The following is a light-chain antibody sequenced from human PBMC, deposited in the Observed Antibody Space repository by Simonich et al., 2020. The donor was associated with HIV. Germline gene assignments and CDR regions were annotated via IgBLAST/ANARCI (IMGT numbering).Light chain of an antibody. CDR1: QSISSW. Sequence: DIQLTQSPSTLSASVGDRVTITCRPSQSISSWLAWYQRKPGKAPKLLIYKASSLESGVPSRFSGSGSGTEFTLTISSLQPDDSATYYCQQYNSYSPGYTFGQGTKLEIK. CDR3: QQYNSYSPGYT. J-gene: IGKJ2*01. V-gene: IGKV1-5*03. CDR2: KAS.